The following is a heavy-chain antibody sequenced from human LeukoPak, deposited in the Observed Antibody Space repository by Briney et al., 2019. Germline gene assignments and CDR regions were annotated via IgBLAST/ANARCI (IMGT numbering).Heavy chain of an antibody. CDR3: ARDGGDIVVVPAASDWFDP. CDR2: ISAYNGNT. J-gene: IGHJ5*02. Sequence: ASVKVSCKASGYTFTSYYMHWVRQAPGQGLEWMGWISAYNGNTNYAQKLQGRVAMTTGTSTSTAYMELRSLRSDDTAVYYCARDGGDIVVVPAASDWFDPWGQGTLVTVSS. D-gene: IGHD2-2*01. CDR1: GYTFTSYY. V-gene: IGHV1-18*04.